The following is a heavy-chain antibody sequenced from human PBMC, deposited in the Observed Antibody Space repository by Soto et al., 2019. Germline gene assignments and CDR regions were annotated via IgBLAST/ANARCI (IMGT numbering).Heavy chain of an antibody. D-gene: IGHD5-12*01. CDR3: ARDRGEYSGYDLSFDY. J-gene: IGHJ4*02. CDR1: GFTFSDYY. CDR2: ISSSGSTI. V-gene: IGHV3-11*01. Sequence: GGSLRLSCAASGFTFSDYYMSWIRQAPGKGLEWVSYISSSGSTIYYADTVKGRFTISRDNAKNSLYLQMNSLRAEDTVVYYCARDRGEYSGYDLSFDYWGQGTLVTVSS.